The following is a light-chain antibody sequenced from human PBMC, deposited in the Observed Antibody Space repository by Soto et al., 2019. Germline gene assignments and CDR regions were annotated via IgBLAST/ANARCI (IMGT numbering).Light chain of an antibody. J-gene: IGKJ1*01. Sequence: EIVMTQSPVTLSVSPGERATLSCRASQSVSSSYLAWYQQKPGQAPRLLIYGASTRATGIPARFSGSGSGTDFTLTISRLEPEDFAVYYCQQCGSSPWTFGQGTKVDIK. CDR1: QSVSSSY. V-gene: IGKV3-20*01. CDR3: QQCGSSPWT. CDR2: GAS.